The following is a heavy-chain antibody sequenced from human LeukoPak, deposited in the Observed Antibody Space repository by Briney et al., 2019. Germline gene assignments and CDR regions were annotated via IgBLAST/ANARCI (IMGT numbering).Heavy chain of an antibody. V-gene: IGHV1-69*13. CDR1: GGTFSSYA. D-gene: IGHD2-8*01. Sequence: SVKVSCKASGGTFSSYAISWVRQAPGQGLEWMGRIIPIFGTANYAQKFQGRVTITADESTSTAYMELSSLRSDDTAVYYCASHTQRRNDLFVGDYWGQGTLVTVSS. CDR3: ASHTQRRNDLFVGDY. J-gene: IGHJ4*02. CDR2: IIPIFGTA.